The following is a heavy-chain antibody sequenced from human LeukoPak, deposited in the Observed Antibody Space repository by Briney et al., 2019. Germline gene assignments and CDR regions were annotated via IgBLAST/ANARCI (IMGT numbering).Heavy chain of an antibody. D-gene: IGHD6-13*01. CDR1: GYTFTNYG. V-gene: IGHV1-18*01. CDR2: ISVYNGNT. J-gene: IGHJ4*02. CDR3: ARVRGITAAGTRGDF. Sequence: APVKVSCKASGYTFTNYGISWVRQAPGQGLEWGGWISVYNGNTDYAQNIQDRVTMTTDTSTSTAYMELRSLRSDDTAVYYCARVRGITAAGTRGDFWGQGTLVTVSS.